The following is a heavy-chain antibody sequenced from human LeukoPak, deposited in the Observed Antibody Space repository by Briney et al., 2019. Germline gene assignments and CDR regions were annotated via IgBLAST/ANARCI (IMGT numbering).Heavy chain of an antibody. V-gene: IGHV3-23*01. J-gene: IGHJ4*02. Sequence: GWSLRLSCAASGLTFSSYAMSWVRQAPGKGLEWVSTISGSGDSTYYADSVKGRFTISRDNSKNTLYLQMNSLRAEDTAVYYCAKGGSPRYWGQGTLVTVSS. CDR1: GLTFSSYA. CDR3: AKGGSPRY. CDR2: ISGSGDST. D-gene: IGHD2-15*01.